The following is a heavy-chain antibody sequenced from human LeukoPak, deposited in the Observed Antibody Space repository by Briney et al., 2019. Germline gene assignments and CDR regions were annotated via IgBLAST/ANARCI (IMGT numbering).Heavy chain of an antibody. J-gene: IGHJ4*02. Sequence: GGSLRLSCAASGFTFSSYSMNWVRQAPGKGLEWVSYISSSGSTIYYADSVKGRLTISRDNAKNSLYLQMNSLRAEDTAVYYCARDRYDSSGSDYWGQGTLVTVSS. CDR2: ISSSGSTI. V-gene: IGHV3-48*04. D-gene: IGHD3-22*01. CDR1: GFTFSSYS. CDR3: ARDRYDSSGSDY.